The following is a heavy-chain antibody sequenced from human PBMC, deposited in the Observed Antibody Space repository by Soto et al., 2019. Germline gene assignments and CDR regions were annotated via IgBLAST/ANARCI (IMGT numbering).Heavy chain of an antibody. CDR1: GFTFSSYS. J-gene: IGHJ6*03. CDR2: ISSSSSYI. V-gene: IGHV3-21*01. CDR3: ARDGVGPDYYYYYMDV. Sequence: GGSLRLSCAASGFTFSSYSMNWVRQAPGKGLEWVSSISSSSSYIYYADSVKGRFTISRDNAKNSLYLQMNSLRAEDTAVYYCARDGVGPDYYYYYMDVWGKGTTVTVSS. D-gene: IGHD2-15*01.